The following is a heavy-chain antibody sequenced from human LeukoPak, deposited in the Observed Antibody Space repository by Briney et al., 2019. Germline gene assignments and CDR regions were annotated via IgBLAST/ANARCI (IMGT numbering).Heavy chain of an antibody. Sequence: PSETLSLTCTVSGGSISSYYWSWIRQPAGKGLEWIGRIYTSGSTNYNPSLKSRVTMSVDTSKNQFSLKLSSVTAADTAVYYCARVVAAAGTVWFDPWGQGTLVTVSS. CDR2: IYTSGST. CDR1: GGSISSYY. V-gene: IGHV4-4*07. D-gene: IGHD6-13*01. J-gene: IGHJ5*02. CDR3: ARVVAAAGTVWFDP.